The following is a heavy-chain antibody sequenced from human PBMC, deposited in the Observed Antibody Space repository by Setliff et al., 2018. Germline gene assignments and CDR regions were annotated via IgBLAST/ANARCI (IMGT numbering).Heavy chain of an antibody. V-gene: IGHV1-69*05. J-gene: IGHJ4*02. CDR1: GGTFSSYA. CDR2: IIPIFGTA. Sequence: WASVKVSCKASGGTFSSYAISWVRQAPGQGLEWMGGIIPIFGTANYAQKFQGRVTMTRDTSISTAYMELSRLRSDDTAVYYCARGRDFWSGYLVYWGQGTLVTVS. CDR3: ARGRDFWSGYLVY. D-gene: IGHD3-3*01.